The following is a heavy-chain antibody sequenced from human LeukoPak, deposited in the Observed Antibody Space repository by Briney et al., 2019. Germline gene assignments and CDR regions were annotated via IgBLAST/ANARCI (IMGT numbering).Heavy chain of an antibody. J-gene: IGHJ4*02. CDR1: GLTLSSYA. Sequence: GGSLRLSCAASGLTLSSYAMRWVRQAPGRGLEWVSTIRGSGCSAYYADSVKGRFTISRDNSKNTLYLQMDSLRAEDTAVYYCARILPYSSSWVFDYWGQGTLVTVSS. D-gene: IGHD6-13*01. CDR3: ARILPYSSSWVFDY. CDR2: IRGSGCSA. V-gene: IGHV3-23*01.